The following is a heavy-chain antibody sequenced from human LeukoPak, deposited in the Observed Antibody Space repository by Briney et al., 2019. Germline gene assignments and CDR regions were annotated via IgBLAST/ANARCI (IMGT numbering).Heavy chain of an antibody. CDR2: ISAYNGNT. J-gene: IGHJ4*02. V-gene: IGHV1-18*01. D-gene: IGHD3-10*01. Sequence: ASVKVSCKASGYTFTSYGISWVRQAPGQGLEWMGWISAYNGNTNYAQKLQGRVTVTTDTSTSTAYMELRSLRSDDTAVYYCARDSRYYYGSSYFDYWGQGTLVTVSS. CDR1: GYTFTSYG. CDR3: ARDSRYYYGSSYFDY.